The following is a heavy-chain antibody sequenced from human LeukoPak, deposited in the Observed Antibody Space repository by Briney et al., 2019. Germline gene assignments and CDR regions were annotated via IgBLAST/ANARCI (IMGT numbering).Heavy chain of an antibody. CDR2: IYTSGST. D-gene: IGHD6-13*01. J-gene: IGHJ4*02. CDR1: GSSISSYY. CDR3: ARDGSGSSWFDQSHFDY. V-gene: IGHV4-4*07. Sequence: PSETLSLTCTVSGSSISSYYWSWIRQPAGKGLEWIGRIYTSGSTNYNPSLKSRVTMSVDTSKNQFSLKLSSVTAADTAVYYCARDGSGSSWFDQSHFDYWGQGTLVTVSS.